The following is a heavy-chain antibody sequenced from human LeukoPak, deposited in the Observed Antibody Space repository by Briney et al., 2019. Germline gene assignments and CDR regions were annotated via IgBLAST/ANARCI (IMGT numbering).Heavy chain of an antibody. CDR3: ARGTTMVRAVSLFDY. V-gene: IGHV4-31*03. Sequence: SETLSLTCTVSGGSISSGGYYWSWIRQHPGKGLEWIGYIYYSGSTYYNPSLKSRVTISVDTSKNQFSLKLSSVTAADTAVYYCARGTTMVRAVSLFDYWGQGTLVTVSS. CDR1: GGSISSGGYY. CDR2: IYYSGST. J-gene: IGHJ4*02. D-gene: IGHD3-10*01.